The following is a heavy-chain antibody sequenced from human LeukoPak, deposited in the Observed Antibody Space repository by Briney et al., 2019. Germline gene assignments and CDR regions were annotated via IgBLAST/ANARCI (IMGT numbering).Heavy chain of an antibody. CDR2: MSHSGST. J-gene: IGHJ3*02. Sequence: SETLSLTCTVSGDSINSGYYGGWIRQPPGKGLEWIGSMSHSGSTYYNPFLKSRVTISVDTSKNQFSLKLSSVTAADTAVYYCARAPRDPANFDDAFDIWGQGTMVTVSS. CDR3: ARAPRDPANFDDAFDI. CDR1: GDSINSGYY. D-gene: IGHD1-7*01. V-gene: IGHV4-38-2*02.